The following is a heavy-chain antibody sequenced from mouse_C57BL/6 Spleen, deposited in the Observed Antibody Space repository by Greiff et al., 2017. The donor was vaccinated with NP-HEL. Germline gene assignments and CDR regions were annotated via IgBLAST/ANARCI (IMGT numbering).Heavy chain of an antibody. V-gene: IGHV1-69*01. CDR1: GYTFTSYW. D-gene: IGHD4-1*01. Sequence: QVQLQQSGAELVMPGASVKLSCKASGYTFTSYWMHWVKQRPGQGLEWIGEIDPSDSYTNYNQKFKGKSTLTVDKSSSTAYMQLSSLTSEDSAVYYCARGIKIVFTGNFDVWGTGTTVTVSS. CDR3: ARGIKIVFTGNFDV. CDR2: IDPSDSYT. J-gene: IGHJ1*03.